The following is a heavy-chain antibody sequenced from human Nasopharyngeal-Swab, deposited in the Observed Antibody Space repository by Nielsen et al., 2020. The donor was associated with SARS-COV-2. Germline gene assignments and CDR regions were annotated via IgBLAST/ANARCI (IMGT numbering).Heavy chain of an antibody. CDR2: IKQSGSGQ. V-gene: IGHV3-7*01. D-gene: IGHD2-2*01. J-gene: IGHJ4*02. CDR3: ARYCSTTSCPRGFDY. CDR1: GFTFRSYW. Sequence: GESLKISWAASGFTFRSYWMSLVREAPGKGLEWVAHIKQSGSGQYYVDSVKGRFTISRDNAKNSLSLQMNSLRAEDTAVYYCARYCSTTSCPRGFDYWGQGTLVTVSS.